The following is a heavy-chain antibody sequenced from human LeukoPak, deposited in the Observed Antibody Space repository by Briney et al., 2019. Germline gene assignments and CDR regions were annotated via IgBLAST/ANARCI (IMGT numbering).Heavy chain of an antibody. J-gene: IGHJ4*02. D-gene: IGHD6-6*01. V-gene: IGHV1-18*01. Sequence: ASVKVSCKASGCTFTSYGISWVRRAPGQGLEWMGWISAYNGNTNYAQKLQGRVTMTTDTSTSTAYMELRSLRSDDTAVYYCARDAYSSSPFDYWGQGTLVTVSS. CDR1: GCTFTSYG. CDR3: ARDAYSSSPFDY. CDR2: ISAYNGNT.